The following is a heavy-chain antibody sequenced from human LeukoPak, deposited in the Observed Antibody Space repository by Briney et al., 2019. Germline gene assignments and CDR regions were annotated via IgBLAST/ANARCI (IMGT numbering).Heavy chain of an antibody. Sequence: SETLSLTCSVSDDSITMYYWTWIRQPPGKGLEWIGYVDHTGSTNFNPSLNGRVSISRDTTKNLFSLRLRSVTAADTAVYYCAGTSKWLAFDYWGQGTLVTVSS. CDR2: VDHTGST. V-gene: IGHV4-59*01. J-gene: IGHJ4*02. D-gene: IGHD6-19*01. CDR1: DDSITMYY. CDR3: AGTSKWLAFDY.